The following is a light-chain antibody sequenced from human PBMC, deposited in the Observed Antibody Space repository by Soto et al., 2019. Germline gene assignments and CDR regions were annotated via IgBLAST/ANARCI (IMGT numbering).Light chain of an antibody. Sequence: VLTQPPSVSGAPGQRVTISCTGSSSNIGAGYDVHWYQQLPGTAPKLLIYGNSNRPSGVPDRFSGSKSGTSASLAITGLQAEDEADYYCQSYDSSLSVLVVFGGGTKLTVL. J-gene: IGLJ2*01. CDR3: QSYDSSLSVLVV. CDR1: SSNIGAGYD. V-gene: IGLV1-40*01. CDR2: GNS.